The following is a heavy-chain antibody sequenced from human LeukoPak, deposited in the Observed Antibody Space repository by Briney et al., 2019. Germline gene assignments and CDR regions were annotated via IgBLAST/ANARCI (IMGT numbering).Heavy chain of an antibody. Sequence: GGSLRLSCAASGFTFSSYWMSWVRQAPGKGLEWVANIKQDGSEKCYMDSVKGRFTISRDNAKNSLYLQMNSLRAEDTAVYYCARRSGITMVRGVIDYWGQGTLVTVSS. J-gene: IGHJ4*02. CDR1: GFTFSSYW. V-gene: IGHV3-7*01. CDR2: IKQDGSEK. CDR3: ARRSGITMVRGVIDY. D-gene: IGHD3-10*01.